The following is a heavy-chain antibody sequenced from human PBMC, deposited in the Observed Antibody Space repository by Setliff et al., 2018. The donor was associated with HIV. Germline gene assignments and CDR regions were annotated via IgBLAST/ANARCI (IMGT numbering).Heavy chain of an antibody. Sequence: SETLSLTCTVSGGSISGYYWSWIRQPPGKGLEWIGYISYSGSTNYNPSLKSRVTISVDTSKNLFSLDLSSVTAADTAVYYCASLFHDTSAPWLNYFDHWGQGTLVTVSS. CDR3: ASLFHDTSAPWLNYFDH. V-gene: IGHV4-59*08. D-gene: IGHD3-22*01. J-gene: IGHJ4*02. CDR1: GGSISGYY. CDR2: ISYSGST.